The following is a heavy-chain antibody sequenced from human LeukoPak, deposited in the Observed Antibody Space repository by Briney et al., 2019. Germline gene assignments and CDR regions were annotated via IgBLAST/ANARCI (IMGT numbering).Heavy chain of an antibody. Sequence: ASVKVSCKASGYTFNSYGISWVRQAPGQGLEWMGWISAYNGNTNYAQKLQGRVTMTTDTSTSTAYMELRSLRSDDTAVYYCARVPTYYYDSSGYFDFDYWGQGTLVTVSS. CDR3: ARVPTYYYDSSGYFDFDY. J-gene: IGHJ4*02. CDR2: ISAYNGNT. V-gene: IGHV1-18*01. D-gene: IGHD3-22*01. CDR1: GYTFNSYG.